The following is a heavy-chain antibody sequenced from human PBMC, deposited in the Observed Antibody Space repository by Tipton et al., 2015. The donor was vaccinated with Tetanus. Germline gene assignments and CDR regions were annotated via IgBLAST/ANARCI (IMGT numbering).Heavy chain of an antibody. J-gene: IGHJ4*02. V-gene: IGHV6-1*01. D-gene: IGHD6-6*01. Sequence: GLVKPSQTLSVTCVISGDRLSSDIAAWYWIRQSPSRGLEWLGRTYYRSKWSNDFAVSVKSRVTITSDTSKNQFSLQLGSVTPEDTAVYYCARRSVSARFDDWGQGTLVTVSS. CDR2: TYYRSKWSN. CDR1: GDRLSSDIAA. CDR3: ARRSVSARFDD.